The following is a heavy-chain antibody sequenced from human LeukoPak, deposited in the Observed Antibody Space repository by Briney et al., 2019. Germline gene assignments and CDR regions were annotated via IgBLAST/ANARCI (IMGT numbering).Heavy chain of an antibody. CDR3: ARVGTMVRGTRYCMDV. CDR1: GGSISSYY. Sequence: SETLSLTCTVSGGSISSYYWSWIRQPPGKGLEWIGYIYYSGSTNYNPSLKSRVTISVDTSKNQFSLKLSSVTAADTAVYYCARVGTMVRGTRYCMDVWGQGTTVTVSS. CDR2: IYYSGST. D-gene: IGHD3-10*01. V-gene: IGHV4-59*01. J-gene: IGHJ6*02.